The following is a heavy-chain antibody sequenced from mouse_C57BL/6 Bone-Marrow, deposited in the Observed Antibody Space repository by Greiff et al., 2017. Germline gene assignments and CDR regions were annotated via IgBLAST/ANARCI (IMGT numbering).Heavy chain of an antibody. D-gene: IGHD1-1*01. CDR3: ASGSSILCDVDV. Sequence: QVQLQQPGPELVRPGSSVKLSCKASGYTFTSYWMHWVKQRPIKGLEWIGNIDPSDSETHYNQKFKDKATLTVDKSSSTAYMQLSSLTSEDSAIDYCASGSSILCDVDVWGTGTTVTVSS. V-gene: IGHV1-52*01. CDR2: IDPSDSET. CDR1: GYTFTSYW. J-gene: IGHJ1*03.